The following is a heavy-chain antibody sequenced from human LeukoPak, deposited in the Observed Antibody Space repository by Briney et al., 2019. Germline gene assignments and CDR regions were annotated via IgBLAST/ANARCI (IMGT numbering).Heavy chain of an antibody. CDR3: AKIGDYCASGSFDY. CDR2: IRGGVGT. Sequence: PGGSLRLSCAASGFTFSNYAMAWVRQAPGKGLEWVSAIRGGVGTYAADSVKGRFTISRDNSKNTLYLQMNSLRAEDTAVYYCAKIGDYCASGSFDYWGRGTLVTVSS. CDR1: GFTFSNYA. J-gene: IGHJ4*02. V-gene: IGHV3-23*01. D-gene: IGHD3-10*01.